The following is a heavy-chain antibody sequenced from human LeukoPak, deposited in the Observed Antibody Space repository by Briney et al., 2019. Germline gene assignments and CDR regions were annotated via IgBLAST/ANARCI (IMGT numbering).Heavy chain of an antibody. Sequence: GGSLRLSCAASGFTFSSYWMNWVRQAPGKGLEWVANIKQDGSEKYYVDSVKGRFTISRDNAKNSLYLQMNSLRAEDTAVYYCARDGVLWFGESNVWGKGTTVTVSS. J-gene: IGHJ6*04. CDR3: ARDGVLWFGESNV. CDR2: IKQDGSEK. CDR1: GFTFSSYW. V-gene: IGHV3-7*01. D-gene: IGHD3-10*01.